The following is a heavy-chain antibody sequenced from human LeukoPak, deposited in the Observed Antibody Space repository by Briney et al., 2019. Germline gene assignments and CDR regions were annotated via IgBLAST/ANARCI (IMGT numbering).Heavy chain of an antibody. CDR2: IFHGGST. CDR1: GYSISSGYF. V-gene: IGHV4-38-2*02. CDR3: ARDRGLLEWLFAGFDP. D-gene: IGHD3-3*01. J-gene: IGHJ5*02. Sequence: SETLSLTCSVSGYSISSGYFWGWIRQTPGKGLEWIGSIFHGGSTYYNPSLKSRLTISLDTSKNQISLKLSSVTAADTAVYYCARDRGLLEWLFAGFDPWAQGTLVTVSS.